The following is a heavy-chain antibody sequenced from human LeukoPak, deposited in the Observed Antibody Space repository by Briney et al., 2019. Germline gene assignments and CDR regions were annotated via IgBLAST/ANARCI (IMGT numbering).Heavy chain of an antibody. Sequence: ASVKVSCKASGYTFTDCYIHWVRHAPGQRRERMGWINPNSGGTNSAQKFQDRVTMTRDTSISTAYMVLSRLRSDDTAVYYCARDGDYSGSGFSRKWFDPWGQGTLVTVSS. CDR3: ARDGDYSGSGFSRKWFDP. V-gene: IGHV1-2*02. CDR2: INPNSGGT. D-gene: IGHD3-10*01. J-gene: IGHJ5*02. CDR1: GYTFTDCY.